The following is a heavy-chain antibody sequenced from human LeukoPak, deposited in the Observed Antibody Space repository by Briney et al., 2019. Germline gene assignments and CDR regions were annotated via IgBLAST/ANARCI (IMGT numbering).Heavy chain of an antibody. Sequence: ASVKVSCKVSGYTLTELSMHWVRQAPVKGLEWMGGFDPEDGETIYAQKFQGRVTMTEDTSTDTAYMELSSLRSEDTAVYYCATRLYYYDSSGYAFDIWGQGTMDTVSS. V-gene: IGHV1-24*01. CDR3: ATRLYYYDSSGYAFDI. J-gene: IGHJ3*02. CDR2: FDPEDGET. CDR1: GYTLTELS. D-gene: IGHD3-22*01.